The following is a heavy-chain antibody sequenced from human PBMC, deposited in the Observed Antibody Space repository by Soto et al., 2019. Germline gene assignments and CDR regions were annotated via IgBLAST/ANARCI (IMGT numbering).Heavy chain of an antibody. CDR1: GFTFNHYW. CDR3: ATHSFDNLSAGDS. CDR2: IKQDGSEK. Sequence: PGGSLRLSCAASGFTFNHYWMAWVRQAPGKGLEWVANIKQDGSEKYYVDSVKGRFTISRDNAKNSVYLQMNSLRAEDTAVYYCATHSFDNLSAGDSWGQGTLVTVSS. V-gene: IGHV3-7*01. D-gene: IGHD5-18*01. J-gene: IGHJ4*02.